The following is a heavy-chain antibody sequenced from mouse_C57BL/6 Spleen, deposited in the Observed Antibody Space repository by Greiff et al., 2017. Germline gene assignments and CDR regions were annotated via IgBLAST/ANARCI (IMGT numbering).Heavy chain of an antibody. Sequence: EVKLVESEGGLVQPGSSMKLSCTASGFTFSDYYMAWVRQVPEKGLEWVANINYDGSSTYYLDSLKSRFIISRDNAKNILYLQMSSLKSEDTATYYCARTQARGYAMDYWGQGTSVTVSS. D-gene: IGHD3-2*02. CDR1: GFTFSDYY. CDR2: INYDGSST. J-gene: IGHJ4*01. V-gene: IGHV5-16*01. CDR3: ARTQARGYAMDY.